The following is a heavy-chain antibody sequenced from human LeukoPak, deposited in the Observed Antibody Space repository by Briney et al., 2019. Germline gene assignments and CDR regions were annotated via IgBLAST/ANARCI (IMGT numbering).Heavy chain of an antibody. CDR1: GYTFTSYG. J-gene: IGHJ4*02. CDR3: ASGYYGSGSYPEYAY. V-gene: IGHV1-18*01. CDR2: ISAYNGNT. D-gene: IGHD3-10*01. Sequence: GASVKVSCKASGYTFTSYGISWVRQAPGQGLEWMGWISAYNGNTNYAQKLQGRVTMTTDTSTSTAYMELRSLRSDDTVVYYCASGYYGSGSYPEYAYWGQGTLVTVSS.